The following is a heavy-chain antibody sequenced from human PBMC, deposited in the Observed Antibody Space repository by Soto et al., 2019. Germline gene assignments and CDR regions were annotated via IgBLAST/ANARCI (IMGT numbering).Heavy chain of an antibody. CDR1: GFTFSSYA. D-gene: IGHD3-3*01. V-gene: IGHV3-23*01. Sequence: GGSLRLSCAASGFTFSSYAMSWVRQAPGKGLEWVSAISGSGGSTYYADSVKGRFTISRDNSKNTLYLQMNSLRGEDTAVNYWAKSVRVLEWLYFDYWGQGTLVTSPQ. CDR2: ISGSGGST. CDR3: AKSVRVLEWLYFDY. J-gene: IGHJ4*02.